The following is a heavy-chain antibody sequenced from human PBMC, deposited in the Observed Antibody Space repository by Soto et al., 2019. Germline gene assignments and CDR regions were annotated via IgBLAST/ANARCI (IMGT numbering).Heavy chain of an antibody. CDR2: IDDSGTT. V-gene: IGHV4-31*03. D-gene: IGHD3-22*01. CDR1: GGSISSGGYY. Sequence: QVQLQESGPGLVKPSQTLSLTCTVSGGSISSGGYYWSWIRQHPGKGLEWIGYIDDSGTTYYNPYRKIRVTRSVSTSKSQFSLKLTSVTAADTDVYDCARVWSSSGYYLHDAFDVWGQGTMVTVSS. J-gene: IGHJ3*01. CDR3: ARVWSSSGYYLHDAFDV.